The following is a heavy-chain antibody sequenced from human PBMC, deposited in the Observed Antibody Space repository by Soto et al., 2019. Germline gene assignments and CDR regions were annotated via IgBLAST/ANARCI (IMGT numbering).Heavy chain of an antibody. V-gene: IGHV4-34*01. Sequence: SETLSLTCAVYGGAFSCYYWSWIRQPPGKGLGWIGEINHSGSTNYNPSLKSRVTISVDTSKDQFSLKLSSVTAADTAVYYCARDSLGYCSGGSCYRYYYGMDVWGQGTTVTVSS. CDR2: INHSGST. CDR1: GGAFSCYY. CDR3: ARDSLGYCSGGSCYRYYYGMDV. J-gene: IGHJ6*02. D-gene: IGHD2-15*01.